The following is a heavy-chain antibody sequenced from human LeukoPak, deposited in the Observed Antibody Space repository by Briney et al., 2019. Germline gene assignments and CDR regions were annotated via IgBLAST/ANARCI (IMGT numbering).Heavy chain of an antibody. CDR3: VRAHSAHFDY. CDR1: GFTFSSYG. D-gene: IGHD6-13*01. CDR2: IWYDGSNK. J-gene: IGHJ4*02. V-gene: IGHV3-33*01. Sequence: PGRSLRLSCAASGFTFSSYGMHWVRQAPGKGLEWVAVIWYDGSNKYYADSVKGRFTISRDNSKNTLYLQMNSLRAEDTAVYYCVRAHSAHFDYWGQGTLVTVSS.